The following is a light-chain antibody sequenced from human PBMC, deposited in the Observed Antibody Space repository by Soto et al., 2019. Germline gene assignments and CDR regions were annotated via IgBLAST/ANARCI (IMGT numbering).Light chain of an antibody. Sequence: QSALTQPASVSGSPGQSIAISCTGTSSDVGIYNYVSWYQQHPGKVPKLIIYEVTNRPSGVSNRFSGSKSGNTASLIISGLQAEDEVDYYCTSYTTSSTRVFGTGTKVTVL. CDR1: SSDVGIYNY. J-gene: IGLJ1*01. CDR3: TSYTTSSTRV. CDR2: EVT. V-gene: IGLV2-14*01.